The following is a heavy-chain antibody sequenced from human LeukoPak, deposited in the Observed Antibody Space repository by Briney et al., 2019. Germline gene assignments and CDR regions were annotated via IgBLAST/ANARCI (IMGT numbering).Heavy chain of an antibody. CDR1: GGSISSYC. CDR3: AGYNWNYFGSGWFDP. D-gene: IGHD1-7*01. Sequence: SETLSLTCTVSGGSISSYCWSWIRQPPGKGLEWIGYIYTSGSTNYNPSLKSRVTISVDTSKNQFSLKLSSVTAADTAVYYCAGYNWNYFGSGWFDPWGQGTLVTISS. J-gene: IGHJ5*02. CDR2: IYTSGST. V-gene: IGHV4-4*09.